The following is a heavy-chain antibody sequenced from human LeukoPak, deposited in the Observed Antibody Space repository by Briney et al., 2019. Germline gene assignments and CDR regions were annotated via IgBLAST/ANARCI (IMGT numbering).Heavy chain of an antibody. Sequence: GGSLRLSCSASGFTFSNYWMTWVRQSPGKGLEWVAIIKHDGSDKYCVDSVKGRFTISRDNAKNSLYLQMSSLRAEDTAVYYCARGGHRQKEFWGQGTLVTASS. CDR2: IKHDGSDK. CDR3: ARGGHRQKEF. CDR1: GFTFSNYW. V-gene: IGHV3-7*01. J-gene: IGHJ4*02. D-gene: IGHD3-10*01.